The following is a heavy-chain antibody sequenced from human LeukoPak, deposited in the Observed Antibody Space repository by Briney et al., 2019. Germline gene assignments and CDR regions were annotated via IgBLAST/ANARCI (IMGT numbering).Heavy chain of an antibody. CDR3: ARERITMIVVVKRVAFDI. J-gene: IGHJ3*02. V-gene: IGHV3-48*01. Sequence: GGSLRLSCEASGFTFSNYWMNWVRQAPGKGLEWVSYISSSSSTIYYADSVKGRFTISRDNAKNSLYLQMNRLRAEDTAVYYCARERITMIVVVKRVAFDIWGQGTMVTVSS. CDR2: ISSSSSTI. CDR1: GFTFSNYW. D-gene: IGHD3-22*01.